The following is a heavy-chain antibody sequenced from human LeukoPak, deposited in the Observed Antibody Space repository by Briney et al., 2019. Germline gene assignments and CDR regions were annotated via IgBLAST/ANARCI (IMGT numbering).Heavy chain of an antibody. V-gene: IGHV3-9*01. CDR1: GFTFDDYA. CDR3: AKADSFAIVVVIFDY. Sequence: PGGSLRLSCAASGFTFDDYAMHWVRQAPGKGLEWVSGISWNSGSIGYADSVKGRFTISRDNAKNSLYLQMNSLRAEDTALYYCAKADSFAIVVVIFDYWGQGTLVTVSS. CDR2: ISWNSGSI. D-gene: IGHD3-22*01. J-gene: IGHJ4*02.